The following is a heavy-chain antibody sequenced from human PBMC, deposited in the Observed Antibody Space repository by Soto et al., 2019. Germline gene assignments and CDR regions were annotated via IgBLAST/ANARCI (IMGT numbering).Heavy chain of an antibody. V-gene: IGHV4-31*03. CDR1: GGSISSGGYY. D-gene: IGHD3-3*01. CDR2: IYYSGST. CDR3: ARGDSLEWLSLPYFDY. J-gene: IGHJ4*02. Sequence: SETLSLTCTVSGGSISSGGYYWSWIRQHPGKGLEWIGYIYYSGSTYYNPSLKSRVTISVDTSKNQFSLKLSSVTAADTAVYYCARGDSLEWLSLPYFDYWGQGTLVTVSS.